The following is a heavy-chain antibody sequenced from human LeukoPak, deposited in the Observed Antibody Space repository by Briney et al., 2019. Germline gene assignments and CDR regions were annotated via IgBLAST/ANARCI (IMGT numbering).Heavy chain of an antibody. CDR2: IWYDGSNK. CDR3: ARDGLSSSWYGGYFDY. CDR1: GFTFSSYG. V-gene: IGHV3-33*01. J-gene: IGHJ4*02. Sequence: GGSPRLSCAASGFTFSSYGMHWVRQAPGKGLEWVAVIWYDGSNKYYADSVKGRFTISRDNSKNTLYLQMNSLRAEDTAVYYCARDGLSSSWYGGYFDYWGQGTLVTVSS. D-gene: IGHD6-13*01.